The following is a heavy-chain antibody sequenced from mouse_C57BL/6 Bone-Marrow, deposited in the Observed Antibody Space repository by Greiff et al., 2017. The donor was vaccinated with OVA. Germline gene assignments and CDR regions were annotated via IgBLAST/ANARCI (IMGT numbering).Heavy chain of an antibody. D-gene: IGHD2-2*01. Sequence: QVQLQQPGAELVKPGASVKLSCKASGYTFTSYWMQWVKQRPGQGLEWIGEIDPSDSYTTSNQKFKGKATLTVYTTSSTAYMQLSSLTSEDSAVYYGARRITWLRRRGYAMDYWGQGTSVTVSS. CDR2: IDPSDSYT. CDR1: GYTFTSYW. CDR3: ARRITWLRRRGYAMDY. J-gene: IGHJ4*01. V-gene: IGHV1-50*01.